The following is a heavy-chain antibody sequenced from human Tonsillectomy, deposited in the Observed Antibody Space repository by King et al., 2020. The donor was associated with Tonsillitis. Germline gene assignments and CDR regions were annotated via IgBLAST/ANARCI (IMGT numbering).Heavy chain of an antibody. Sequence: VQLVESGGGVVQPGGSLRLSCAASGLTVSASIIHWVRQAPGKVLDGVALIAHDVNSTNYAGTMKGRITRSGDNSQNTIYLQRKRLRAEYTAVYYCAREAYSSGRCGIFDIWGQGTKVTVSS. V-gene: IGHV3-30*01. CDR1: GLTVSASI. D-gene: IGHD6-19*01. J-gene: IGHJ3*02. CDR2: IAHDVNST. CDR3: AREAYSSGRCGIFDI.